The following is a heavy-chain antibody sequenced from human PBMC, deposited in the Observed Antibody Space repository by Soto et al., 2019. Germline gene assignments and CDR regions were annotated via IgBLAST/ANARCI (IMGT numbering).Heavy chain of an antibody. CDR1: GGSFTSNNW. V-gene: IGHV4-4*02. CDR3: ASRDPGTSVDY. D-gene: IGHD1-7*01. J-gene: IGHJ4*02. CDR2: IYRTGST. Sequence: SETLSLTCAVSGGSFTSNNWWTWVRQPPGQGLEWIGEIYRTGSTNYNPSLKSRVTISLDKSENQFSLKVTSLTAADTAVYYCASRDPGTSVDYWGQGTLFTVSS.